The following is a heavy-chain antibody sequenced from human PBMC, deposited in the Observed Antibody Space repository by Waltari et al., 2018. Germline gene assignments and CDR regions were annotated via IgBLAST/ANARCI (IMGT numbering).Heavy chain of an antibody. J-gene: IGHJ4*02. D-gene: IGHD3-10*01. CDR1: GFAVSSNY. CDR2: IYSGGNT. CDR3: VRNYNGKLY. V-gene: IGHV3-53*02. Sequence: EVQLVETGGGLIQPGGSLRLSCAASGFAVSSNYISWVRQAPGKGLEWVSVIYSGGNTYYSDSVKGRFTISRDNSKNTLSLQMNSLRVEDTAVYYCVRNYNGKLYWGQGTLVTVCS.